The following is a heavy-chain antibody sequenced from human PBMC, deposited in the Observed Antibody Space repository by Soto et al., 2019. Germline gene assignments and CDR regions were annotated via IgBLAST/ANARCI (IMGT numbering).Heavy chain of an antibody. D-gene: IGHD3-10*01. Sequence: PGGSLRLSCAASGFTFSSYWMSWVRQAPGKGLEWVANIKTDGSETHYVDSVKGRFTISRDNPKKSLLLQMNSLRVEDTAVYFCTSDRYPRFYHGSGSYPYYWGQGTPVTVSS. V-gene: IGHV3-7*03. J-gene: IGHJ4*02. CDR2: IKTDGSET. CDR1: GFTFSSYW. CDR3: TSDRYPRFYHGSGSYPYY.